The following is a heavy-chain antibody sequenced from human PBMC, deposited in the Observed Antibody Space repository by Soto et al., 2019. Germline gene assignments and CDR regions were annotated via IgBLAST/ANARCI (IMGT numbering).Heavy chain of an antibody. D-gene: IGHD3-16*01. V-gene: IGHV3-23*01. CDR2: ISDDGSRT. CDR3: VKGGWLDF. CDR1: GFTFSDYY. Sequence: GGSLRLSCAASGFTFSDYYMSWVRQAPGRGLEWVSFISDDGSRTYYADAVKGRFTISRDNSKHTLYLQMNSLTAEGTAVYACVKGGWLDFWGQGTLVTVSS. J-gene: IGHJ5*01.